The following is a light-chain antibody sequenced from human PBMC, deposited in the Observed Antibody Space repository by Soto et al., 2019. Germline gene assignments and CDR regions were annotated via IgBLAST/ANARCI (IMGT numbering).Light chain of an antibody. CDR3: QQYNTYSYT. J-gene: IGKJ2*01. V-gene: IGKV1-5*03. CDR2: KAS. CDR1: QSINSW. Sequence: DIQMTQSPSTLSASVGDRVTITCRASQSINSWLAWFQHKPGKAPKLLIYKASSLESGVPSRFSGSGSGTEFTLTISSLQPDDFATYYCQQYNTYSYTFGHGTKLEIK.